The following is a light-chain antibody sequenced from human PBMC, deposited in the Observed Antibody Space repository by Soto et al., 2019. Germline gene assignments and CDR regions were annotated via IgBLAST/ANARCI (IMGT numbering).Light chain of an antibody. Sequence: QSALTQPASVSGSPGQSITISCTGTSSDVGDYNYVSWYQQHPGKAPKLVIYDVSNRPSGVSNRFSGSKSGSTASLTISGLQAEDEADYYCSSYTSSTTRVFGTGTKPPS. J-gene: IGLJ1*01. CDR1: SSDVGDYNY. CDR2: DVS. V-gene: IGLV2-14*01. CDR3: SSYTSSTTRV.